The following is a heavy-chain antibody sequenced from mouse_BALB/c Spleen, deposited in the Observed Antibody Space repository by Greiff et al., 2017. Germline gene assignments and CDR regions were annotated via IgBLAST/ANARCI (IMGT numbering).Heavy chain of an antibody. D-gene: IGHD2-2*01. CDR3: ARQPRSRRGDFDY. V-gene: IGHV5-17*02. CDR2: ISSGSSTI. Sequence: EVQLVESGGGLVQPGGSRKLSCAASGFTFSSFGMHWVRQAPEKGLEWVAYISSGSSTIYYADKVKGRFTISRDNPKNTLFLQMTSLRSEDTAMYYCARQPRSRRGDFDYWGQGTTLTVSS. J-gene: IGHJ2*01. CDR1: GFTFSSFG.